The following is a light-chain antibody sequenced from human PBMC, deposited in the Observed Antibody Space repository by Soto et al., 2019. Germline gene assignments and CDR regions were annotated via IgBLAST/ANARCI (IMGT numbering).Light chain of an antibody. CDR3: QQYVSSVT. J-gene: IGKJ1*01. CDR1: QSVDSSF. CDR2: GAS. Sequence: EIVLTQSPGSLSLSPGERATLSCRASQSVDSSFFAWYQQKPGQAPRLLIYGASNRATGIPGRFSGRGSGTDFTLTISRLEPEDFAVYYCQQYVSSVTFGQGTKVEIK. V-gene: IGKV3-20*01.